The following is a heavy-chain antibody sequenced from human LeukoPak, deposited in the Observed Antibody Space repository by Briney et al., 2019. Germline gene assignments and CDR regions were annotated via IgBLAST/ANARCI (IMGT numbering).Heavy chain of an antibody. Sequence: SVKVSCKASGGTFISYGSSWVGQAPGQGREGMGGISPIFGTGNNEQKFQGRVTINADEYTSTAYMELSSLRSEDTAVYYCARDQADVLMVPTGLYYYYYMDVWGKGTTVTVSS. V-gene: IGHV1-69*01. CDR1: GGTFISYG. D-gene: IGHD2-8*01. CDR3: ARDQADVLMVPTGLYYYYYMDV. J-gene: IGHJ6*03. CDR2: ISPIFGTG.